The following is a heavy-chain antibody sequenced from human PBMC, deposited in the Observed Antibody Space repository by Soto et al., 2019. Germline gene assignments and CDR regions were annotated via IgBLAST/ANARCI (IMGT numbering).Heavy chain of an antibody. CDR3: ARATRQYYYGMDV. J-gene: IGHJ6*02. V-gene: IGHV3-53*01. Sequence: EVQLVESGGGLIRPGGSLRLSCAASGFTVSSNYMSWVRQAPGKGLEWVSVIYSGGSTYYADSVKGRFTISRDNSKNTLYLQMNSLRSEDTAVYYCARATRQYYYGMDVWGQGTTVTVSS. CDR2: IYSGGST. CDR1: GFTVSSNY.